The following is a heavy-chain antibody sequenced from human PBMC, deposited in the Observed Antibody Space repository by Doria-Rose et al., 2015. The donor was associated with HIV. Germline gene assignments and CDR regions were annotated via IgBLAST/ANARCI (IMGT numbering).Heavy chain of an antibody. CDR2: ILYTGST. Sequence: QVQLQESGPGLVKPSETLSLTCSVSGGSISHYYWSWIRRPPGKGLEYIGDILYTGSTNYSPSLKSRVSISIDTSKNKFSLRLSSVTAADTAVYYCARVLSGTYDYWGQGTLVTVSS. J-gene: IGHJ4*02. D-gene: IGHD1-26*01. CDR3: ARVLSGTYDY. CDR1: GGSISHYY. V-gene: IGHV4-59*01.